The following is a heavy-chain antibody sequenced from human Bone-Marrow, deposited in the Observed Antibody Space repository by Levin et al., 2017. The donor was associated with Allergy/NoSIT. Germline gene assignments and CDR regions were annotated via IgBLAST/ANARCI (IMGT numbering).Heavy chain of an antibody. D-gene: IGHD4-17*01. Sequence: PGGSLRLSCAASGFTFSSYGMHWVRQAPGKGLEWVAVIWYDGSNKYYADSVKGRFTISRDNSKNTLYLQMNSLRAEDTAVYYCARDLSVTTSHFQHWGQGTLVTVSS. V-gene: IGHV3-33*01. CDR1: GFTFSSYG. J-gene: IGHJ1*01. CDR3: ARDLSVTTSHFQH. CDR2: IWYDGSNK.